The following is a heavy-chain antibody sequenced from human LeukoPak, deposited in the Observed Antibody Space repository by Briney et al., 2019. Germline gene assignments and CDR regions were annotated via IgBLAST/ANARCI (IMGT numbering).Heavy chain of an antibody. J-gene: IGHJ4*02. CDR3: AREQTAVGATPLDY. CDR1: GFTFSSYA. CDR2: ISGSGGST. V-gene: IGHV3-23*01. Sequence: GGSLRLSCAASGFTFSSYAMSWVRQAPGKGLEWVSAISGSGGSTYYADSVKGRFTISRDNSKNTLYLQMGSLRAEDMAVYYCAREQTAVGATPLDYWGQGTLVTVSS. D-gene: IGHD1-26*01.